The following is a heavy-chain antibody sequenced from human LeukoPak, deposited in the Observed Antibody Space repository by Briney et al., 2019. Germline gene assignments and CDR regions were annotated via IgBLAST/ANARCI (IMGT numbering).Heavy chain of an antibody. CDR1: GFTFSSYA. D-gene: IGHD2-15*01. V-gene: IGHV3-9*01. CDR2: ISWNSGSI. J-gene: IGHJ4*02. Sequence: GGSLRLSCAASGFTFSSYAMSWVRQAPGKGLEWVSGISWNSGSIGYADSVKGRFTISRDNAKNSLYLQMNSLRAEDTALYYCAKARGWYYFDYWGQGTLVTVSS. CDR3: AKARGWYYFDY.